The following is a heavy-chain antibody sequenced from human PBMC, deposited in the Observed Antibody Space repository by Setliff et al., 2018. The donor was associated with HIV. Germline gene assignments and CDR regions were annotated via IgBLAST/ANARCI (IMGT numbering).Heavy chain of an antibody. CDR1: GFTFSWYG. D-gene: IGHD5-12*01. CDR2: ISFDGSDK. J-gene: IGHJ4*02. Sequence: GGSLRLSCAASGFTFSWYGMDWVRQAPGKGLEWVAVISFDGSDKYYADSVKGRFTLSRDNSKNTLYLQMNSLRAEDTAVYYCAREFSGTRYRYFDSWGRGTLVTVSS. V-gene: IGHV3-30*03. CDR3: AREFSGTRYRYFDS.